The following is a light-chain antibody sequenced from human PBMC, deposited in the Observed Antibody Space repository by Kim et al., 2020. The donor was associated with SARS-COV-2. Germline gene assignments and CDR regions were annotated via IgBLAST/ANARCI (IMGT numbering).Light chain of an antibody. CDR2: DAS. J-gene: IGKJ4*01. CDR1: QSVSSY. Sequence: SPGEGATLSCRARQSVSSYLAWYQQNPGQAPRLLIYDASNRATGIPARFSGSGSGTDFTLTISSLEPEDFAVYYCQQRSNWPPLTFGGGTKVDIK. V-gene: IGKV3-11*01. CDR3: QQRSNWPPLT.